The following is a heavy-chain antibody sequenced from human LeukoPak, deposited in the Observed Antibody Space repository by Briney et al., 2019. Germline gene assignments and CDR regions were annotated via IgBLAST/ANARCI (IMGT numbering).Heavy chain of an antibody. V-gene: IGHV4-39*01. CDR2: IYYSGST. CDR3: ARQLWFGESKDY. Sequence: SETLSLTCTVSGGSISSSSYYWGWIRQPPGKGLEWIGSIYYSGSTSYNPSLKSRVTISVDTSKNQFSLRLSSVTAADTAVYYRARQLWFGESKDYWGQGTLVTVSS. CDR1: GGSISSSSYY. J-gene: IGHJ4*02. D-gene: IGHD3-10*01.